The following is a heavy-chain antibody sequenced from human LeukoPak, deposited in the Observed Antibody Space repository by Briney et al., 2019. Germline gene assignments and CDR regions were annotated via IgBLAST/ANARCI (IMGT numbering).Heavy chain of an antibody. CDR1: GFTFSSYS. V-gene: IGHV3-21*01. Sequence: GGSLRLSCAASGFTFSSYSINWVRQAPGKGLEWVSSISSSSRYIYYADSVKGRSTISRDNAKNSLYLQMNSLRAEDTAVYYCARRLVAALDGMDVWGQGTTVTVSS. CDR2: ISSSSRYI. CDR3: ARRLVAALDGMDV. D-gene: IGHD2-15*01. J-gene: IGHJ6*02.